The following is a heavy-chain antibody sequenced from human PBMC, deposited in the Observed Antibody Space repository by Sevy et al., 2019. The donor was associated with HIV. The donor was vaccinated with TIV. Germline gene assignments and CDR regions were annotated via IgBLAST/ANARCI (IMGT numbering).Heavy chain of an antibody. CDR1: GFIFSNYG. CDR2: VSYDGSTK. J-gene: IGHJ3*02. Sequence: GGSLRLSCAASGFIFSNYGMHWVRQAPGKGLEWVAVVSYDGSTKYYTGSVRGRFSISRDNSKNTVYLQMNSLRVEDTAVYYCAKGSKATGRAFDIWGQGTMVTVSS. V-gene: IGHV3-30*18. CDR3: AKGSKATGRAFDI. D-gene: IGHD1-1*01.